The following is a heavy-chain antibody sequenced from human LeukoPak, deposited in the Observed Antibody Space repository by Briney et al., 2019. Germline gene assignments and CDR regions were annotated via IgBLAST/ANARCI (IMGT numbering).Heavy chain of an antibody. J-gene: IGHJ6*02. CDR1: GFTFSSYW. CDR2: IKQDGSEK. V-gene: IGHV3-7*01. Sequence: PGGSLRLSCAASGFTFSSYWMSWVRQAPGKGLEWVANIKQDGSEKYCVDSVKGRFTISRDNAKNSLYLQMNSLRAEDTAVYYCARAPNLPAAEPPYYYYYGMDVWGQGTTVTVSS. CDR3: ARAPNLPAAEPPYYYYYGMDV. D-gene: IGHD2-2*01.